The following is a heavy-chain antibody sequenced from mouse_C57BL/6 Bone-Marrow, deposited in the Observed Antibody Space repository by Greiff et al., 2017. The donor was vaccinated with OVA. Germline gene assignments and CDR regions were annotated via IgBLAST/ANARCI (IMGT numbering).Heavy chain of an antibody. CDR1: GYTFTSYW. CDR3: ARSDTTVVDWYFDV. CDR2: IDPSDSYT. D-gene: IGHD1-1*01. V-gene: IGHV1-69*01. J-gene: IGHJ1*03. Sequence: QVHVKQPGAELVMPGASVKLSCKASGYTFTSYWMHWVKQRPGQGLEWIGEIDPSDSYTNYNQKFKGKSTLTVDKSSSTAYMQLSSLTSEDSAVYYCARSDTTVVDWYFDVWGTGTTVTVSS.